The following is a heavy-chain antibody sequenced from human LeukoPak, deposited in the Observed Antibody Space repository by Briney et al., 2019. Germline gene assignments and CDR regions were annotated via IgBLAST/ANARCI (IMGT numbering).Heavy chain of an antibody. CDR1: GFSFSTYA. D-gene: IGHD6-13*01. Sequence: SGGSLRLSCATSGFSFSTYAMSWVHQAPGKGLEWVSVISHSGDSTSYADSVKGRFTISRDNSKNTMYLQMNSLRADDTAVYYCAKDLLSQQVARCFDYWGQGTLVTVSS. CDR2: ISHSGDST. V-gene: IGHV3-23*01. CDR3: AKDLLSQQVARCFDY. J-gene: IGHJ4*02.